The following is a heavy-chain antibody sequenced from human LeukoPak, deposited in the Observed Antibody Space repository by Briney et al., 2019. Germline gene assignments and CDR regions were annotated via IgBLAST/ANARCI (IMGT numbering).Heavy chain of an antibody. CDR1: GFTFSSYD. CDR3: ARGGPRGYSSYDEKEFDY. D-gene: IGHD5-12*01. CDR2: IGTAGDT. Sequence: GGSLRLSRAASGFTFSSYDMHWVRQATGKGLEWVSAIGTAGDTYYPGSVKGRFTISRENAKNSLYLQMSSLRAGDTAVYYCARGGPRGYSSYDEKEFDYWGQGTLVTVSS. J-gene: IGHJ4*02. V-gene: IGHV3-13*01.